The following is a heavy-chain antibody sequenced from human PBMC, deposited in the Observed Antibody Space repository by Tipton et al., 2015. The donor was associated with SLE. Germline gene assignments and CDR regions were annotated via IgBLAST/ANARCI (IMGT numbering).Heavy chain of an antibody. V-gene: IGHV4-61*02. CDR3: ARDGNLYYDFWSGYRYFDY. J-gene: IGHJ4*02. Sequence: LRLSCTVSGGAIASGPFYWDWIRQTPGKGLGGFGGYYSSGSTIYNPPPKSRLTLSLNMSNNQFSLRVRSGTAADTAVYYCARDGNLYYDFWSGYRYFDYWGQGTLVTVSS. D-gene: IGHD3-3*01. CDR1: GGAIASGPFY. CDR2: YYSSGST.